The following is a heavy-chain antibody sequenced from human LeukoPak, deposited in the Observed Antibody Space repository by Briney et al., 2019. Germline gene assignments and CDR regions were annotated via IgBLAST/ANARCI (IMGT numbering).Heavy chain of an antibody. Sequence: GESLKISCKGSGYRFSSYWIAWVRQMPGKGLEWMGIIYPGDSDTRNSPSFQGQVTISVDRSISTAHLQWSSLKASDTAMYYCARGGFGELWAPFDYWGQGTLVTVSS. CDR2: IYPGDSDT. CDR1: GYRFSSYW. D-gene: IGHD3-10*01. CDR3: ARGGFGELWAPFDY. V-gene: IGHV5-51*01. J-gene: IGHJ4*02.